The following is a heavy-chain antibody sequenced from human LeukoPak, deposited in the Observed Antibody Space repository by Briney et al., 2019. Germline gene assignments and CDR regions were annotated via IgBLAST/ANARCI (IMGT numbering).Heavy chain of an antibody. D-gene: IGHD3-3*01. J-gene: IGHJ4*02. V-gene: IGHV4-59*08. CDR2: IYYSGST. Sequence: PSETLSLTCTVSGGSFSSYYWSWIRQPPGKGLEWIGYIYYSGSTNNNPSLKSRVTISVDTSKNQFSLKLSSVTAADTAVYYCARHRQERFLEWLLYTDYWGQGTLVTVSS. CDR3: ARHRQERFLEWLLYTDY. CDR1: GGSFSSYY.